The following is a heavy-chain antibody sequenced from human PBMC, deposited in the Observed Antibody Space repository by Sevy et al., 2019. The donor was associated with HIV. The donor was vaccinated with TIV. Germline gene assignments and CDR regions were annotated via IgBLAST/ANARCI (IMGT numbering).Heavy chain of an antibody. CDR1: GFTVNDKY. CDR3: VSLFLSYRSGWSYFDY. D-gene: IGHD6-19*01. V-gene: IGHV3-66*02. CDR2: IFSSGST. Sequence: GGSLRLSCAISGFTVNDKYIIWVRQAPGKGLEWVSVIFSSGSTYYADSAKGRFTITRDNSKNTVYLQMNSLRAEDTAVYYCVSLFLSYRSGWSYFDYWGQGTLVTVSS. J-gene: IGHJ4*02.